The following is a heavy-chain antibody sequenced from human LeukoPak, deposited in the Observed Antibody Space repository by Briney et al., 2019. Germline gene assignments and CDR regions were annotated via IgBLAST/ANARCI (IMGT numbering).Heavy chain of an antibody. V-gene: IGHV1-69*02. CDR1: GGTFSNYS. J-gene: IGHJ4*02. D-gene: IGHD5-12*01. Sequence: GASVTVSCKASGGTFSNYSISWVRQAPGQGLEWMGRIIPILGIANYAQKFQGRVMITADKSTSTAYMELSSLRSEDTAVYYCARLSGGDIVVFDYWGQGTLVTVSS. CDR3: ARLSGGDIVVFDY. CDR2: IIPILGIA.